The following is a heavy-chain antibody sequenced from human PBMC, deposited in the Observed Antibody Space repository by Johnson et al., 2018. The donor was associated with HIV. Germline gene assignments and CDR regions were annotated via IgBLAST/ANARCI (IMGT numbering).Heavy chain of an antibody. J-gene: IGHJ3*02. CDR1: GFTFSSYA. V-gene: IGHV3-30-3*01. Sequence: AASGFTFSSYAMHWVRQAPGKGLEWVAVISYDGSNKYYADSVKGRFTISRDNYKNTLYLQMNSLRAEDTAVYYCAREGYYNFWSGADAFDIWGQGTMVTVSS. D-gene: IGHD3-3*01. CDR3: AREGYYNFWSGADAFDI. CDR2: ISYDGSNK.